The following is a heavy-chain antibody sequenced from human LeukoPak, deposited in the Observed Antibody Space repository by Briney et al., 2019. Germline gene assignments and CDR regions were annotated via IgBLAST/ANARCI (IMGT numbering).Heavy chain of an antibody. Sequence: SETLSLTCAVYGGSFSGYYWSWIRQPPGKGLEWIGEINHSGSTNYNPSLKSRVTISVDTSKNQFSLKLSSVTAADTAVYYCARDLGYCSSTSCSIGYWGQGTLVTVSS. CDR3: ARDLGYCSSTSCSIGY. J-gene: IGHJ4*02. CDR2: INHSGST. V-gene: IGHV4-34*01. D-gene: IGHD2-2*01. CDR1: GGSFSGYY.